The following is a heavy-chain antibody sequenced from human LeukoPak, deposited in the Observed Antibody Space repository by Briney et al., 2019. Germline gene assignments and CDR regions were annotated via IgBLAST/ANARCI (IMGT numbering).Heavy chain of an antibody. J-gene: IGHJ3*02. CDR3: VRARITMIVVGDAFDI. CDR1: GFTFDDYG. CDR2: INWNGGST. D-gene: IGHD3-22*01. V-gene: IGHV3-20*04. Sequence: GGSLRLSCAASGFTFDDYGMSWVRQAPGKGLEWVSGINWNGGSTGYADSVKGRSTISRDNAKNSLYLQMNSLRAEDTALYYCVRARITMIVVGDAFDIWGQGTMVTVSS.